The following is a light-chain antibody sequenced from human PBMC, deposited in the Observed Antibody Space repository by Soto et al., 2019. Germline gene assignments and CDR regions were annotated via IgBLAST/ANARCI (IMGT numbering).Light chain of an antibody. CDR1: QSVSSYY. J-gene: IGKJ1*01. CDR3: QQCGSSPWT. CDR2: AAS. Sequence: EIVLTQSPGTLSFSPGERATLSCRASQSVSSYYLAWYQQKPGQAPRLLIYAASSRATGIPDRFSGGGSGTDFTLTISRLEPEDFAVYYCQQCGSSPWTFGQGTKVEIK. V-gene: IGKV3-20*01.